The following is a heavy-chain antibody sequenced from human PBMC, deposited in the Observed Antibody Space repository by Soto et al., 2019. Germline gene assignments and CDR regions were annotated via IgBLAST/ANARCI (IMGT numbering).Heavy chain of an antibody. J-gene: IGHJ4*02. V-gene: IGHV1-69*08. Sequence: QVHLVQSGAEVRKPGSSVKVSCKASGGTSSTYTISWVRQAPGQGLEWMGRIIAVLGSTNYAQSFQGRVTITAHKSTSTAYMELSSLRSEDTAVYYCAREEGTVTYDYWGQGTLVTVSS. CDR1: GGTSSTYT. CDR2: IIAVLGST. D-gene: IGHD4-17*01. CDR3: AREEGTVTYDY.